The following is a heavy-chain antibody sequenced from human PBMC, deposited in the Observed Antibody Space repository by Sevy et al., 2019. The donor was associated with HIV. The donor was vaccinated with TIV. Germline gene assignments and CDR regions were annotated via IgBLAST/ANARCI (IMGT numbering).Heavy chain of an antibody. D-gene: IGHD6-6*01. J-gene: IGHJ6*02. CDR2: ISESDERI. CDR3: ARNLGALPNYYYGVDV. CDR1: GFTFSSYG. Sequence: GWSLRLSCGASGFTFSSYGMSWVRQAPGKGLEWISTISESDERIKHADSVKGRFTISRDNSKKILYLQMRSLRAEDTAVYYCARNLGALPNYYYGVDVWGHGTTVTVSS. V-gene: IGHV3-23*01.